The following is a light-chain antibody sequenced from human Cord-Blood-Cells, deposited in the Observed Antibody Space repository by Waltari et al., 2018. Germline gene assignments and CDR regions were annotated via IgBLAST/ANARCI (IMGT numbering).Light chain of an antibody. CDR1: PSVSSY. CDR3: QQRSNWPPT. CDR2: DAS. J-gene: IGKJ5*01. V-gene: IGKV3-11*01. Sequence: EIVLTQSPATLSLSPGERATLSCRASPSVSSYLAWYQQKPGHAPRLLIYDASNRATGIPARFSGSGSGTDVTLTISSREPEDFAVYYCQQRSNWPPTFGQGTRLAIK.